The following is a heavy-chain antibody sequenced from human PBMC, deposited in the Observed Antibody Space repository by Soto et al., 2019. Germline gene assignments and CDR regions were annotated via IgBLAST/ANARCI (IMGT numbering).Heavy chain of an antibody. V-gene: IGHV4-30-2*01. J-gene: IGHJ4*02. CDR3: ARGGRREDSSGYALGY. D-gene: IGHD3-22*01. CDR1: GGSISSGGYS. Sequence: QLQLQESGSGLVKPSQTLSLTCAVSGGSISSGGYSWSWIGQPPGKGLEWIGYIYHSGSTYYNPSLKSRVTISVDRSKNQFSLKLSSVTAADTAVYYCARGGRREDSSGYALGYWGQGTLVTVSS. CDR2: IYHSGST.